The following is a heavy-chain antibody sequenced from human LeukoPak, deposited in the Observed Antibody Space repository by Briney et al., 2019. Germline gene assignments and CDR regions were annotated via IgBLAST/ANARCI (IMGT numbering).Heavy chain of an antibody. J-gene: IGHJ4*02. CDR1: GFTFSSYA. D-gene: IGHD3-10*01. Sequence: PGGSLRLSCAASGFTFSSYAMSWVRQAPGKGLEWVSAFSGSGGSTYYADSVKGRFTISRDNSKNTLYLQMNSLRAEDTAVYYCAKAGELLWFGELYYFDYWGQGTLVTVSS. CDR2: FSGSGGST. CDR3: AKAGELLWFGELYYFDY. V-gene: IGHV3-23*01.